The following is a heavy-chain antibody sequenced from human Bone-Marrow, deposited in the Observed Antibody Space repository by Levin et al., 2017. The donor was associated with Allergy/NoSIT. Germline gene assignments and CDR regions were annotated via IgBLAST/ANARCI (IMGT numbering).Heavy chain of an antibody. V-gene: IGHV3-73*01. Sequence: GGSLRLSCAASGFTFSGSAMHWVRQASGKGLEWVGRIRSKTNSYATAYAASVKGRFTISRDDSKNTAYLQMDSLKTEDTAMYYCTRDSRESSGRSTPFDYWGQGTLVTVSS. CDR2: IRSKTNSYAT. CDR1: GFTFSGSA. J-gene: IGHJ4*02. CDR3: TRDSRESSGRSTPFDY. D-gene: IGHD6-19*01.